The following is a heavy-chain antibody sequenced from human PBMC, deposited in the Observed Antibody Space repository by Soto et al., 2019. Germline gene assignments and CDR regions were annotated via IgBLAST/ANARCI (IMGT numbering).Heavy chain of an antibody. J-gene: IGHJ5*02. Sequence: PDNLSLTCAVSGYSISSVSCWGWIRQSPEKGLEWIGSVCHSGSMYYNPSLKSRVTISLDTSENQFSLKLSSVTAADTALYYCARDVGTYSISRVWVDPWGKGTLVTVS. CDR2: VCHSGSM. CDR1: GYSISSVSC. V-gene: IGHV4-38-2*02. D-gene: IGHD6-13*01. CDR3: ARDVGTYSISRVWVDP.